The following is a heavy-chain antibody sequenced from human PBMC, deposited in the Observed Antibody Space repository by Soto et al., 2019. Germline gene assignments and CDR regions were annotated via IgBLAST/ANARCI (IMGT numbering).Heavy chain of an antibody. CDR3: ARVSAAGTHFDY. J-gene: IGHJ4*02. CDR2: IFYSGNT. CDR1: GGSISSSDYY. D-gene: IGHD6-13*01. V-gene: IGHV4-39*01. Sequence: PSETLSLTCTVSGGSISSSDYYWGWIRQPPGKGLEWIGTIFYSGNTYYNPSLKSRVTVSVDTSKNQFSLTLSSVTAADTAVYYCARVSAAGTHFDYWGQGTLVTVSS.